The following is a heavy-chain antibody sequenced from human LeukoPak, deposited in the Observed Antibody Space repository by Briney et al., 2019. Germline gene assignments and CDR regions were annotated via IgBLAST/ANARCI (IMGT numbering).Heavy chain of an antibody. J-gene: IGHJ4*02. CDR1: GGPISSGGYY. Sequence: SETLSLTCTVSGGPISSGGYYWSWIRQHPGKGLEWIGYIYYSGSTYYNPSLKSRVTISVDTSKNQFSLKLSSVTAADTAVYYCARLPLPYYYGSGSYVDYWGQGTLVTVSS. V-gene: IGHV4-31*03. CDR3: ARLPLPYYYGSGSYVDY. CDR2: IYYSGST. D-gene: IGHD3-10*01.